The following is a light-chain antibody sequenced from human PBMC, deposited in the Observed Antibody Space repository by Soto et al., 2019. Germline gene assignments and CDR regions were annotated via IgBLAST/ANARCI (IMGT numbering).Light chain of an antibody. CDR1: QSVSSSY. V-gene: IGKV3-20*01. CDR3: QQYGSSPFT. Sequence: TLSLSPGERATLSCRASQSVSSSYLGWYQQKPGQAPRLLIYGASSRATGIPDRFSGSGSGTDFTLTISRLEPEDFAVYYCQQYGSSPFTFGGGTKVDIK. J-gene: IGKJ4*01. CDR2: GAS.